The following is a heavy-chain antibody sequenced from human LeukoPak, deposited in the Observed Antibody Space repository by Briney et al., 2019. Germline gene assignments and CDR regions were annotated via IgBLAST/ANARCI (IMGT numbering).Heavy chain of an antibody. CDR2: INHSGST. J-gene: IGHJ1*01. Sequence: SETLSLTCVVSGVSFSSYYWSWIRQPPGKGLEWIGEINHSGSTNYNPSLKSRVTISVDTSKNQFSLKLSSVTAADTAVYYCALSYNYGLEYFQHWGQGTLVTVSS. D-gene: IGHD5-18*01. CDR1: GVSFSSYY. V-gene: IGHV4-34*01. CDR3: ALSYNYGLEYFQH.